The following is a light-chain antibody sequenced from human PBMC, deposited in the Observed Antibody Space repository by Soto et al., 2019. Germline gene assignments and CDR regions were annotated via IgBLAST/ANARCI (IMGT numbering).Light chain of an antibody. V-gene: IGLV1-51*02. CDR3: GTWDSSLSAYV. CDR2: ENN. Sequence: QSVLTQPPSVSAAPGQKGTTSCSGNSSNIGNNYVSWYQQLPGTAPKLLIYENNKRPSGIPDRFSASKSGTSATLGITGLQTGDEADYYCGTWDSSLSAYVFGSGTKVTVL. CDR1: SSNIGNNY. J-gene: IGLJ1*01.